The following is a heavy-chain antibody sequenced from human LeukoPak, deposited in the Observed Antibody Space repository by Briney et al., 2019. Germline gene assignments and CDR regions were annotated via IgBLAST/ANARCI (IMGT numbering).Heavy chain of an antibody. CDR1: GGSISSYY. J-gene: IGHJ6*02. CDR2: IYYSGST. V-gene: IGHV4-59*01. D-gene: IGHD4-11*01. Sequence: SGTLPLTCTVSGGSISSYYWSWIRQPPGKGLEWIGYIYYSGSTNYNPSLKSRVTISVDTSKNQFSLKLSSVTAADTAVYYCAREGGNYGDKMNYYGMDAWGQGTTVTVSS. CDR3: AREGGNYGDKMNYYGMDA.